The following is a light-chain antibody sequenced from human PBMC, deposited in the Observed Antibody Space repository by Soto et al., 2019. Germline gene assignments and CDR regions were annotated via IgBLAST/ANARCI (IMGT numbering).Light chain of an antibody. CDR3: QLSYITLRP. CDR1: QSISSY. J-gene: IGKJ1*01. Sequence: DIKLNRSRSSLSASKVDRVPITCRASQSISSYLNWYQQKPGKAPKLLIYAASSLQSGAPSRFSGSGSGTDFTLTISCLQPEDFATYYSQLSYITLRPFGQ. V-gene: IGKV1-39*01. CDR2: AAS.